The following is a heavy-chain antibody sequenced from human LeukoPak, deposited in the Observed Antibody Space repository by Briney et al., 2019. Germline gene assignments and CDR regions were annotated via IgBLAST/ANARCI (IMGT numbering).Heavy chain of an antibody. Sequence: PGGSLRLSCAASGFTFSTYWMHWVRQAPGKGLVWVSRINTDGSSTSYADSVKGRFTISRDNAKNTLYLQMNSLRAEDTAVYYCARDKYCSSTSCPRGWFDPWGQGTLVTVSS. D-gene: IGHD2-2*01. V-gene: IGHV3-74*01. CDR2: INTDGSST. CDR1: GFTFSTYW. CDR3: ARDKYCSSTSCPRGWFDP. J-gene: IGHJ5*02.